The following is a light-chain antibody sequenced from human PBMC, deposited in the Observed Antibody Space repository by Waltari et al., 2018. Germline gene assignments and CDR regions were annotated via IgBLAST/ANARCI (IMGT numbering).Light chain of an antibody. V-gene: IGKV1-5*03. Sequence: DIQMTQSPSTLSASVGDRVTITCRASPSISSWLAWYQQKPGKAPKLLIHTASNLQSGVPSRFSGSGSGTEFTLTISSLQPDDFATYYCQQYNSYSRTFGQGTKVEI. J-gene: IGKJ1*01. CDR1: PSISSW. CDR2: TAS. CDR3: QQYNSYSRT.